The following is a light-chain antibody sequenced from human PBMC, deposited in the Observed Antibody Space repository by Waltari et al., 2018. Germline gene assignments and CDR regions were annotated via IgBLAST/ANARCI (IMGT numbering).Light chain of an antibody. J-gene: IGKJ1*01. V-gene: IGKV3-20*01. CDR1: QGVSSSY. CDR3: HQYGDSPQT. Sequence: EIVLTQSPDTLSLSPGERATLSCRASQGVSSSYLAWYQHQPGQAPRLLIFGASNRATGIPDRFIGSESGTDFTLTISRLEPDDFAVYYCHQYGDSPQTFGQGTKVEIK. CDR2: GAS.